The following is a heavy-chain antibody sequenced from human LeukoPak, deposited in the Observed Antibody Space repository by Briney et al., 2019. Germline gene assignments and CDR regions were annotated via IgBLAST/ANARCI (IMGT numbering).Heavy chain of an antibody. CDR3: ARDYYAYDAFDI. Sequence: GGSLRLSCAASGFTFSSYSMNWVRQAPGKGLEWVSSISGSSSYIYYADSVKGRFTISRDNSKNTLYLQMNSLRAEDTAVYYCARDYYAYDAFDIWGQGTMVTVSS. CDR1: GFTFSSYS. D-gene: IGHD3-22*01. CDR2: ISGSSSYI. J-gene: IGHJ3*02. V-gene: IGHV3-21*01.